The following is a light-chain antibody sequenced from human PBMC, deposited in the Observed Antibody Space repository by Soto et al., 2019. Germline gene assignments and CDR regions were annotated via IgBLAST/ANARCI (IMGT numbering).Light chain of an antibody. CDR3: ATWDDSLNGRV. J-gene: IGLJ2*01. CDR2: TDS. Sequence: QSVLTQPPSVSGTPGQRVTLSCSGSRSNIGSNAVNWYQQFPGAAPKLLIYTDSQRPSGVPDRISGAKSATSASLAISGLQSDDEAFYYCATWDDSLNGRVFGGGTQLTVL. CDR1: RSNIGSNA. V-gene: IGLV1-44*01.